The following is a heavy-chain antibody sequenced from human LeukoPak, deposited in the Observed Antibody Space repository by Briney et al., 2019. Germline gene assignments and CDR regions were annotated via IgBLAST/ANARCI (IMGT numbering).Heavy chain of an antibody. V-gene: IGHV4-4*07. CDR1: GGSISSYS. D-gene: IGHD3-3*01. J-gene: IGHJ4*02. CDR3: ARGDDFWRGYSY. Sequence: SETLSLTCTVSGGSISSYSWNWIRQPAGKGREWIGHIYASGSTNYNPSLKSRVTMSVDTSMNQFSLKLSSVPAADPAVYYCARGDDFWRGYSYWGQGTLVTVSS. CDR2: IYASGST.